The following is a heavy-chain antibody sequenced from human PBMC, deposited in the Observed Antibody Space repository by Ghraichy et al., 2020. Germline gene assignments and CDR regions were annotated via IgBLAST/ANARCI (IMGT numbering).Heavy chain of an antibody. CDR3: ARDYIVGDFWSGWGYDYYGMDV. CDR1: GFTFSTYW. Sequence: GESLNISCAASGFTFSTYWMTWVRQAPGKGLEWLAHIKQDGSEKYYEDSVKGRFTISRDNAKNSVYLQMTSLRIEDTAVYYCARDYIVGDFWSGWGYDYYGMDVWGQGTTVTVSS. V-gene: IGHV3-7*05. D-gene: IGHD3-3*01. CDR2: IKQDGSEK. J-gene: IGHJ6*02.